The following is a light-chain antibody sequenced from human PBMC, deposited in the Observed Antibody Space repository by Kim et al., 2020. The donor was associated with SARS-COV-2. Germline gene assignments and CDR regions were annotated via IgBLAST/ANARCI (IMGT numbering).Light chain of an antibody. V-gene: IGLV1-40*01. CDR2: GNS. J-gene: IGLJ1*01. CDR1: SSNIGAGYE. Sequence: QRVTISCTGGSSNIGAGYEVHWYQQLPGTAPKLLIYGNSNRPSGVPDRFSGSKSGTSASLAITGLQAEDEADYYCQSYDSSLSGYVFGTGTKVTVL. CDR3: QSYDSSLSGYV.